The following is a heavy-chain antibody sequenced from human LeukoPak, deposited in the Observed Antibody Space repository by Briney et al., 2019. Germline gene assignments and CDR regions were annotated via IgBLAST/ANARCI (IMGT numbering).Heavy chain of an antibody. J-gene: IGHJ6*03. V-gene: IGHV4-4*07. CDR2: IYTSGST. D-gene: IGHD3-10*01. CDR1: GGSISSYY. CDR3: ARAAYYYGSGSYPYYYYYYYMDV. Sequence: SETLSLTCTVSGGSISSYYWSWIRQPAGKGLEWIGRIYTSGSTNYNPSLKSRVTMSVDTSKNQFSLKLSSVTAADTAVYYCARAAYYYGSGSYPYYYYYYYMDVWGKGTTVTISS.